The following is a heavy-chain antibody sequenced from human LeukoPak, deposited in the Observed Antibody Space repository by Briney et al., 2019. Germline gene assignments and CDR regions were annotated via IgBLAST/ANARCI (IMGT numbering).Heavy chain of an antibody. Sequence: GSLRLSCAASGFTVSSNYMSWVRQAPGKGLEWVSVIYSGGSTYYADSVKGRFTISRDNSKNTLYLQMNSLRAEDTAVYYCARVHDYGDSHDYWGQGTLVTVSS. CDR3: ARVHDYGDSHDY. D-gene: IGHD4-17*01. CDR2: IYSGGST. V-gene: IGHV3-53*01. CDR1: GFTVSSNY. J-gene: IGHJ4*02.